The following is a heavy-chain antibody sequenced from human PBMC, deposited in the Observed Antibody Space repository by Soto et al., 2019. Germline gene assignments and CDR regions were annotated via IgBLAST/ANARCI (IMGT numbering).Heavy chain of an antibody. Sequence: SVKVSCKASGGTFSSYAISWVRQAPGQGLEWMGGIIPISGTANYAQKFQGRVTITADESTSTAYMELSSLRSEDTAVYYCAQRGARRDNWFDPWGQGTLVTVSS. J-gene: IGHJ5*02. CDR2: IIPISGTA. CDR3: AQRGARRDNWFDP. D-gene: IGHD1-26*01. CDR1: GGTFSSYA. V-gene: IGHV1-69*13.